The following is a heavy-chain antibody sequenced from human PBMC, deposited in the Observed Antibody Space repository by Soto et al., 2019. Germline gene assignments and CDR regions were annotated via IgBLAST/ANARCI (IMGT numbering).Heavy chain of an antibody. D-gene: IGHD3-10*02. CDR3: ARDLPRDLVRGSFDI. CDR1: GYTFTRYN. J-gene: IGHJ3*02. V-gene: IGHV1-46*01. CDR2: IDTRGGSA. Sequence: QAQLVQSGAEVEKPGASANISCKASGYTFTRYNIHWVRQAPGQGLEWMGIIDTRGGSADYTQRFQGRVTMTRDTSTGTVYMELSSLGSEDTAVYYCARDLPRDLVRGSFDIWGQGTLVTVSS.